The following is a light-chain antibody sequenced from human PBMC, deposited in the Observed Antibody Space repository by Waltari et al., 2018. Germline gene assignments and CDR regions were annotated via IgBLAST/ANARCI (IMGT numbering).Light chain of an antibody. V-gene: IGKV2-30*02. J-gene: IGKJ2*01. Sequence: VVMTQSPLSLPVTLGQPASISCRSIQSLVHSDGNTYLIWFQQRPGQSPRRLIYKVSSRDSGVPDRFSGSGSGTDFTLKISRVEAEDVGVYYCMQATQWPFTFGQGTKLEIK. CDR1: QSLVHSDGNTY. CDR2: KVS. CDR3: MQATQWPFT.